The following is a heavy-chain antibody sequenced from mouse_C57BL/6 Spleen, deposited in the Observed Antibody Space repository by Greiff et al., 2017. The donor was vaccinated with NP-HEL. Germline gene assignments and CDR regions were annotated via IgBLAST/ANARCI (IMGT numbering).Heavy chain of an antibody. CDR3: ARDQGSYYAMDY. CDR2: ISDGGSYT. CDR1: GFTFSSYA. Sequence: EVKLMESGGGLVKPGGSLKLSCAASGFTFSSYAMSWVRQTPEKRLEWVATISDGGSYTYYPDNVKGRFTISRDNAKNNLYLQMSQLKSEDTAMYYCARDQGSYYAMDYWGQGTSVTVSS. V-gene: IGHV5-4*01. D-gene: IGHD3-3*01. J-gene: IGHJ4*01.